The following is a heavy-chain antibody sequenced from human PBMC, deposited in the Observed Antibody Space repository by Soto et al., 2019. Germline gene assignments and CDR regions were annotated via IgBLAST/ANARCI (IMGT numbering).Heavy chain of an antibody. CDR2: IIPIFGTA. J-gene: IGHJ3*02. CDR1: GGTFSSYA. Sequence: SVKVSCKASGGTFSSYAISWVRQAPGQGLEWMGGIIPIFGTANYAQKFQGRVTITADESTSTAYMELSSLRSEDTAVYYCARDTYYYDSSGYSDAFDIWGQGTMVTVSS. V-gene: IGHV1-69*13. D-gene: IGHD3-22*01. CDR3: ARDTYYYDSSGYSDAFDI.